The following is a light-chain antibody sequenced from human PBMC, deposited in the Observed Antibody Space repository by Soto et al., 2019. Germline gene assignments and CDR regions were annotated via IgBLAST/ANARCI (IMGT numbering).Light chain of an antibody. CDR1: SSDVGAYHS. CDR3: SSFTDTGTVM. Sequence: QSALTQPASVSGSPGQSITISCTGTSSDVGAYHSVSWYQQHPGKAPKLIIFDVSNRPSGVSNRFSGSKSGNTASLTISGLQAEDEADYYCSSFTDTGTVMFGGGTKVTVL. J-gene: IGLJ3*02. V-gene: IGLV2-14*03. CDR2: DVS.